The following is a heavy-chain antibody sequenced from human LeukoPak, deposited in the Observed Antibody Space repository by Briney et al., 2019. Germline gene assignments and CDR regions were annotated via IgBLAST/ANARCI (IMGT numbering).Heavy chain of an antibody. CDR2: IYTSGST. CDR3: ARVPKTGYSSSWKNNWFDP. J-gene: IGHJ5*02. CDR1: GGSISSYY. Sequence: SETLSLTCTVSGGSISSYYWSWIRQPAGKGLEWIGRIYTSGSTNYNPSLKSRVTISVDTSKNQFSLKLSSVTAADTAVYYCARVPKTGYSSSWKNNWFDPWGQGTLVTVSS. V-gene: IGHV4-4*07. D-gene: IGHD6-13*01.